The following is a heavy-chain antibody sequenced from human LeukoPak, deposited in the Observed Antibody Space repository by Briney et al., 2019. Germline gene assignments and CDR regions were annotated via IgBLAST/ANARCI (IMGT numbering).Heavy chain of an antibody. D-gene: IGHD2-21*01. V-gene: IGHV3-23*01. Sequence: GGSLRLSWAASGFTFSSYAMSWVRQAPGKGLEWVSAISGSGGSTYYADSVKGRFTISRDNSKNTLYLQMNSLRAEDTAVYYCAKNYSPWYGYLDYWGQRTLVTVSS. CDR2: ISGSGGST. CDR3: AKNYSPWYGYLDY. J-gene: IGHJ4*02. CDR1: GFTFSSYA.